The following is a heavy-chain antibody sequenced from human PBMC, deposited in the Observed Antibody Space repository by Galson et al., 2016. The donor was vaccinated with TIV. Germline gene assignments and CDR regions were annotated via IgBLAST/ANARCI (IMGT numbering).Heavy chain of an antibody. V-gene: IGHV3-23*01. J-gene: IGHJ3*01. D-gene: IGHD1-7*01. Sequence: SLRLSCAASGFTFSSYALTWVRQAPGKGLEWVSTIAGGAYTYYADSVKGRFTISRDNSKNTVYLQMNSLRAEDTAVYYCARDNNWNYANDAFDLWGQGTMVTVSS. CDR2: IAGGAYT. CDR3: ARDNNWNYANDAFDL. CDR1: GFTFSSYA.